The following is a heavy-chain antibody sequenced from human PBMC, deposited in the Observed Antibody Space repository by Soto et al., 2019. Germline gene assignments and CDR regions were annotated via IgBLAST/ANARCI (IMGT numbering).Heavy chain of an antibody. CDR2: INHSGST. V-gene: IGHV4-34*01. Sequence: SETLSLTCAVYGGSFSGYYWSWIRQPPGKGLEWIGEINHSGSTNYNPSLKSRVTISVDTSKNQFSLELSSVTAADTAVYYCARAVFGEYEDTLLDYYYYGMDVWGQGTTVTVSS. CDR1: GGSFSGYY. J-gene: IGHJ6*02. D-gene: IGHD3-10*02. CDR3: ARAVFGEYEDTLLDYYYYGMDV.